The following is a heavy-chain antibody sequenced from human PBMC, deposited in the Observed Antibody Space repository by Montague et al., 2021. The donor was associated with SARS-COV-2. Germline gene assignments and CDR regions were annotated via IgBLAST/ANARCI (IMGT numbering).Heavy chain of an antibody. J-gene: IGHJ4*02. V-gene: IGHV2-5*01. CDR2: IYWNDYK. CDR3: AHDDVGNRGFEF. D-gene: IGHD1-26*01. Sequence: PALVKPTQTLTLTCTFSGFSLNTSGVGVTWVRQPPGKALVWLAFIYWNDYKHYSPSVKSRITITKDTSKNQVVLMMTNMDPVDTGTYYCAHDDVGNRGFEFWGQGTLVTVSS. CDR1: GFSLNTSGVG.